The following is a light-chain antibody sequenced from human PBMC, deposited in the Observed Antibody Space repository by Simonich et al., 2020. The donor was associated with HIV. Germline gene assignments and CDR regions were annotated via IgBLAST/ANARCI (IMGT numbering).Light chain of an antibody. Sequence: EIVMTQSPDTLSVSPGERATLSCRASKSVGINLAWYKQKPGQATKLLIFGASIRATGIPARFSGSGSGTEFTLTITSMQSEDFAIYYCQQYDDWLLLTFGGGTKVEI. CDR1: KSVGIN. J-gene: IGKJ4*01. CDR3: QQYDDWLLLT. V-gene: IGKV3-15*01. CDR2: GAS.